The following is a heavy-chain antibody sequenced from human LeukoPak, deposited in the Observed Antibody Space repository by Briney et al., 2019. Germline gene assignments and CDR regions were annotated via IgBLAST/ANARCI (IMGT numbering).Heavy chain of an antibody. D-gene: IGHD2-2*01. CDR2: IRYDGSNK. CDR3: AKGDIVVVPAAWSFDY. CDR1: GFTFSSYG. J-gene: IGHJ4*02. V-gene: IGHV3-30*02. Sequence: GGSLRLSCAASGFTFSSYGMHWVRQAPGKGLEWVAFIRYDGSNKYYADSVKGRFTISRDNSKNTLYLQMNSLRAEDTAVYYCAKGDIVVVPAAWSFDYWGQGTLVTVSS.